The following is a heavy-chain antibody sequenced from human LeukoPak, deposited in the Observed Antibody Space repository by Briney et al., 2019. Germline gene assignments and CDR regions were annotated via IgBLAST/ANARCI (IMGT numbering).Heavy chain of an antibody. CDR3: AKDVGVAARGAYYYYYMDV. V-gene: IGHV3-30*18. J-gene: IGHJ6*03. D-gene: IGHD6-6*01. CDR1: GFTFSSYG. CDR2: IWYGGSNK. Sequence: GRSLRLSCAASGFTFSSYGMHWVRQAPGKGLEWVAVIWYGGSNKYYADSVKGRFTISRDNSKNTLYLQMNSLRAEDTAVYYCAKDVGVAARGAYYYYYMDVWGKGTTVTVSS.